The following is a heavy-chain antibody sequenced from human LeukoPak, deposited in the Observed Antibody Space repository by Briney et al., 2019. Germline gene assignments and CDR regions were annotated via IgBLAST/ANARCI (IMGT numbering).Heavy chain of an antibody. CDR3: ASTSSGWTGDDAFDI. D-gene: IGHD6-19*01. V-gene: IGHV4-59*01. Sequence: SETLPLTCTVSGGSISSYYWSWIRQPPGKGLEWIGYIYYSGSTNYNPSLKSRVTISVDTSKNQFSLKLSSVTAADTAVYYCASTSSGWTGDDAFDIWGQGTMVTVSS. CDR1: GGSISSYY. CDR2: IYYSGST. J-gene: IGHJ3*02.